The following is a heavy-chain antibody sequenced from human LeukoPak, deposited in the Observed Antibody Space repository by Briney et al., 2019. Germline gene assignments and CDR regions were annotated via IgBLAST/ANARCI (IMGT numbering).Heavy chain of an antibody. CDR2: INPNSGGT. Sequence: ASVKVSCKASGYTFTSYYMHWVRQAPGQGLEWMGWINPNSGGTNYAQKFQGRVTMTSDTSISTAYMELSRLRSDDTAVYYCARDPYYDSPGGKYYYYYMDVWGKGTTVTVSS. CDR3: ARDPYYDSPGGKYYYYYMDV. J-gene: IGHJ6*03. D-gene: IGHD3-3*01. V-gene: IGHV1-2*02. CDR1: GYTFTSYY.